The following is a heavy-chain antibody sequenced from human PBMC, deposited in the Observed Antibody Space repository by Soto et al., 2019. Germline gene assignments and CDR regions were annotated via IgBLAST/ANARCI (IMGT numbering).Heavy chain of an antibody. CDR2: ISSSSSYI. V-gene: IGHV3-21*01. CDR3: ARFVAGTVVVVAAPSFDY. J-gene: IGHJ4*02. Sequence: GGSLRLSCAASGFTFSSYSMNWVRQAPGKGLEWVSSISSSSSYIYYADSVKGRFTISRDNAKNSLYLQMNSLRAEDTAVYYCARFVAGTVVVVAAPSFDYWGQGTLVTVSS. CDR1: GFTFSSYS. D-gene: IGHD2-15*01.